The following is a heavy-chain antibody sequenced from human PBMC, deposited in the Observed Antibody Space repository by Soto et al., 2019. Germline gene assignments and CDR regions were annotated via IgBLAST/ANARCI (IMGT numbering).Heavy chain of an antibody. CDR3: ARVIGNYDALKGSFDP. J-gene: IGHJ5*02. D-gene: IGHD5-12*01. CDR1: GGSISTYY. V-gene: IGHV4-59*01. Sequence: TSETLSLTCTVSGGSISTYYWRWIRQPPGKGLEWVWYIYYTGSTNYNPSLRSRVTISIDASKNQFSLKLSSVTAADTAMYYCARVIGNYDALKGSFDPWGQGTLVTVSS. CDR2: IYYTGST.